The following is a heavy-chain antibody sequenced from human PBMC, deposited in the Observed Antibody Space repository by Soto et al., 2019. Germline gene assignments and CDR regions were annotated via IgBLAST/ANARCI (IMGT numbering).Heavy chain of an antibody. Sequence: QVQLQESGPRLVKPSQDLSLTCTVSGGSINSGAYHWSWVRQHPGKGLEWIGAISYRGTTYSNPSLQSRMTMSVDPSKTQLSLKLSSVTAADTAEYYCARMSATGTRWFDPWGPGTLVTVSS. CDR1: GGSINSGAYH. V-gene: IGHV4-31*03. CDR3: ARMSATGTRWFDP. D-gene: IGHD1-1*01. J-gene: IGHJ5*02. CDR2: ISYRGTT.